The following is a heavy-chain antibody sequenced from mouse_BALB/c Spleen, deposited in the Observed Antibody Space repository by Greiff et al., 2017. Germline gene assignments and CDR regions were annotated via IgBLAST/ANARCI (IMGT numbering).Heavy chain of an antibody. CDR1: GFTFSSYT. CDR2: ISNGGGST. CDR3: ARGAYYYGSKGAMDY. Sequence: EVHLVESGGGLVQPGGSLKLSCAASGFTFSSYTMSWVRQTPEKRLEWVAYISNGGGSTYYPDTVKGRFTISRDNAKNTLYLQMSSLKSEDTAMYYCARGAYYYGSKGAMDYWGQGTSVTVSS. J-gene: IGHJ4*01. V-gene: IGHV5-12-2*01. D-gene: IGHD1-1*01.